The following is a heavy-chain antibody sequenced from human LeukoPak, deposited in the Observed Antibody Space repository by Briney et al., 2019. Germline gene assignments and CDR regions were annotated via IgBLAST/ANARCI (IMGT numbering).Heavy chain of an antibody. CDR3: ARDPSSSSSVGGYLDY. J-gene: IGHJ4*02. CDR1: GFTFGSYD. D-gene: IGHD6-6*01. CDR2: IRYDGSRK. Sequence: GGSLRLSCAASGFTFGSYDMNWVRQAPGKGLEWVAFIRYDGSRKYYADSVKGRFTISRDNSKNTVSLQMNSLRAEDTALYYCARDPSSSSSVGGYLDYWGQGTLVTVSS. V-gene: IGHV3-30*02.